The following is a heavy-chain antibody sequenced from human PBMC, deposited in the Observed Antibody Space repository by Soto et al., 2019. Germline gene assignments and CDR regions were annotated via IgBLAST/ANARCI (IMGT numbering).Heavy chain of an antibody. V-gene: IGHV4-34*01. CDR1: GGSFTGYY. Sequence: PSETLSLTCAVYGGSFTGYYWSWIRQPPGKGLEWIGEINHSGSTNYNPSLKSRVTISVDTSKNQFSLKLSSVTAADTAVYYCARDVGYCSGGSCLRAFDIWGQGTMVTVSS. CDR3: ARDVGYCSGGSCLRAFDI. D-gene: IGHD2-15*01. J-gene: IGHJ3*02. CDR2: INHSGST.